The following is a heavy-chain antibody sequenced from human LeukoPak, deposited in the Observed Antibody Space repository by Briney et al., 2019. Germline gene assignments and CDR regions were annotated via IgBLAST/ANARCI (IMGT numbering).Heavy chain of an antibody. CDR3: AREGPSFGVIPPPT. CDR1: GGSISSGGYY. Sequence: PSETLSLTCTVSGGSISSGGYYWSWIPQHPGKGLEWIGYIYYSGSTYYNPALQSRVTISVDTSENEFSLKLSSVPAADTAVFSCAREGPSFGVIPPPTWGQGTMVTVSS. V-gene: IGHV4-31*03. D-gene: IGHD3-3*01. CDR2: IYYSGST. J-gene: IGHJ3*01.